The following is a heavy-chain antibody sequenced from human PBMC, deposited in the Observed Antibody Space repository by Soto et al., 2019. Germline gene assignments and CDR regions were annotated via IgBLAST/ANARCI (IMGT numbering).Heavy chain of an antibody. CDR2: INPNSGGT. J-gene: IGHJ4*02. CDR3: AREHYDILTGYYGLDY. CDR1: GYTFTGYY. V-gene: IGHV1-2*02. D-gene: IGHD3-9*01. Sequence: ASVKVSCKASGYTFTGYYMHWVRQAPGQGLEWMGWINPNSGGTNYAQKFQGRVTMTRDTSISTAYMELSRLRSDDTAVYYCAREHYDILTGYYGLDYWGQGTLVPV.